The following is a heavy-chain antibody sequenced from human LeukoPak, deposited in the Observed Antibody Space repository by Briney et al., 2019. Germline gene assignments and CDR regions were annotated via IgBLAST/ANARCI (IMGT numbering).Heavy chain of an antibody. CDR2: VYPSYSDT. J-gene: IGHJ3*02. CDR1: GNSFNFYW. V-gene: IGHV5-51*01. D-gene: IGHD3-10*01. Sequence: GESLKISCKVSGNSFNFYWIGWVRQLPGKGLEWMGTVYPSYSDTRYSPSFQAQVTISADKSISTVYLQWFSLEASDTAMYYCVRPSRITMIRGVPSGAFDIWGQGKMVTVSS. CDR3: VRPSRITMIRGVPSGAFDI.